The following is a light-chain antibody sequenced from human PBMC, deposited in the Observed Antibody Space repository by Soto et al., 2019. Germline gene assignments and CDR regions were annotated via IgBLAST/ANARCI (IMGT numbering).Light chain of an antibody. CDR1: SSNIGSNA. J-gene: IGLJ1*01. V-gene: IGLV1-44*01. CDR3: AAWDDSLNGYV. Sequence: QSVLTQPPSASGTPGQRVTISCSGGSSNIGSNAVNWYRQLPGTAPKLLIHSNNQRPSGVPDRFSGSKSGTSASLAISGLQSDDEADYYCAAWDDSLNGYVFGTGTKLTVL. CDR2: SNN.